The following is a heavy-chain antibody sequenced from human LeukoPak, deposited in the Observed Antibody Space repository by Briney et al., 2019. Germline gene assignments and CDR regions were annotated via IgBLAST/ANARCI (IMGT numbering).Heavy chain of an antibody. CDR3: ARGGEAAAILYYFDY. D-gene: IGHD6-13*01. J-gene: IGHJ4*02. V-gene: IGHV1-3*01. CDR1: GYTFTNYA. CDR2: INAGNGNT. Sequence: ASVKVSCKASGYTFTNYAIHWVRQAAGQRLEWMGWINAGNGNTKYSQKFQGRVTITRDTSANTAYMELSSLRSEDTAVFYCARGGEAAAILYYFDYWGQGSLVTVSS.